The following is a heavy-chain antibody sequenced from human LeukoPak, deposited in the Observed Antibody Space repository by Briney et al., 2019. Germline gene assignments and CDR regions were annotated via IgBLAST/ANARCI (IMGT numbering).Heavy chain of an antibody. CDR2: IIGSGRDT. Sequence: GGSLRLSCAASGFTFSSYSMNWVRQAPGKRLEWVSSIIGSGRDTYYADSVKGRITISRDNSKNTLYLQMDSLRAEDTAVYYCAKDLANYDILTGPVFDYWGQGTLVTVSS. J-gene: IGHJ4*02. CDR1: GFTFSSYS. CDR3: AKDLANYDILTGPVFDY. V-gene: IGHV3-23*01. D-gene: IGHD3-9*01.